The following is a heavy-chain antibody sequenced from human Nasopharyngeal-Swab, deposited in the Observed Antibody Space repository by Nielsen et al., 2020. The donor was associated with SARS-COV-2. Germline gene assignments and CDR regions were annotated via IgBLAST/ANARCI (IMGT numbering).Heavy chain of an antibody. CDR3: GPGSHSGGSY. CDR1: GFTFSSYW. D-gene: IGHD2-15*01. Sequence: LKISCAASGFTFSSYWMSWVRQAPGKGLEWVANIKQDGRAKYYVDSVKGRLTISRDNTKNSLYLQMNSLRAEDTAVSHCGPGSHSGGSYWGQGTLVTVSS. V-gene: IGHV3-7*03. CDR2: IKQDGRAK. J-gene: IGHJ4*02.